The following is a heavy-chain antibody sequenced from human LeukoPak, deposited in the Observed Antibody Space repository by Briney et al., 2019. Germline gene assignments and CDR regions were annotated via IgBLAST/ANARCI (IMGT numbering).Heavy chain of an antibody. CDR1: GGSISSYY. V-gene: IGHV4-59*01. Sequence: PSETLSLTCTVSGGSISSYYWSWIRQPPGKGLEWIGYIYYSGSTNYNPSLKSRVTISVDTSKNQFSLKLSSVTAADTAVYYCARAPRGGGSCYDYWGQGTLATVSS. D-gene: IGHD2-15*01. CDR3: ARAPRGGGSCYDY. J-gene: IGHJ4*02. CDR2: IYYSGST.